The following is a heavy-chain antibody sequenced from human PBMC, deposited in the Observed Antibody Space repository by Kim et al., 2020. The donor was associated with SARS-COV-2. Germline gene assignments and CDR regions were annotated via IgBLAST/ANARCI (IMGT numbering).Heavy chain of an antibody. CDR2: ISFDGGNK. Sequence: GGSLRLSCAASGFTFSRYGMHWVRQAPAKGLEGGAVISFDGGNKYYADSVKGRFTISRDNSKKTLHLQMNSLRAEDTAVYYCAKEVTRDVAALKYYY. V-gene: IGHV3-30*18. CDR3: AKEVTRDVAALKYYY. J-gene: IGHJ6*01. D-gene: IGHD6-19*01. CDR1: GFTFSRYG.